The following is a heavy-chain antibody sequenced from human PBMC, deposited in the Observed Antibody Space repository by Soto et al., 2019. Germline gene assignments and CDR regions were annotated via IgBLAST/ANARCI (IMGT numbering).Heavy chain of an antibody. CDR1: GCTFSSYD. CDR2: IIPNTGYT. CDR3: ARPRLQSAFNI. J-gene: IGHJ3*02. D-gene: IGHD4-4*01. Sequence: ASVKVSCKASGCTFSSYDISWVRQAPGQGLEWMGRIIPNTGYTNNAQKFQGRVTMTRNISTSTVYMELSSLSSEDPAVYYCARPRLQSAFNIWGQGTMVTVSS. V-gene: IGHV1-8*02.